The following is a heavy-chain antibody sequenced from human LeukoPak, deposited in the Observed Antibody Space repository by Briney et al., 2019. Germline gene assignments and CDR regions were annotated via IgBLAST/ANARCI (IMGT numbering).Heavy chain of an antibody. CDR1: VYTFTSNY. CDR3: ARDQEGFDY. V-gene: IGHV1-46*01. Sequence: ASVKVSCKASVYTFTSNYIHWVRQAPGQGLEWMGMIYPRDGSTSYAQKFQGRVTVTRDTSTSTVHMELSGLRSEDTAVYYCARDQEGFDYWGQGTLVTVSS. J-gene: IGHJ4*02. CDR2: IYPRDGST.